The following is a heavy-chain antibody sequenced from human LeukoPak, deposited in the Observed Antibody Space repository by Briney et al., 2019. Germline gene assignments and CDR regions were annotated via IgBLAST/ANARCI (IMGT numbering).Heavy chain of an antibody. J-gene: IGHJ4*02. Sequence: SETLSLTCTVSGGSISSYYWSWIRQPPGKGLEWIGYIYYSGSTNYNPSLKSRVTISVDTSKNQFSLKLSSVTAADTAVYYCARGDYGDYDEYYSDYWGQGTLVTVSA. CDR2: IYYSGST. CDR3: ARGDYGDYDEYYSDY. V-gene: IGHV4-59*01. D-gene: IGHD4-17*01. CDR1: GGSISSYY.